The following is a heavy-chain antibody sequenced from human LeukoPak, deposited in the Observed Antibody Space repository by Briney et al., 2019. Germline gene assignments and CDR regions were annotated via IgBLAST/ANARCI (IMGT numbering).Heavy chain of an antibody. D-gene: IGHD3-9*01. V-gene: IGHV3-33*01. CDR2: IWYDGSNE. Sequence: GRSLRLSCAASGFSFSGNAMHWVRQVPGKGLEWLAIIWYDGSNEYYADSVKGRFTISRDNSKNTLYLQMNSLRAEDTAVYYCARDRPVLRYFDWLSYGMDVWGQGTTVTVSS. J-gene: IGHJ6*02. CDR1: GFSFSGNA. CDR3: ARDRPVLRYFDWLSYGMDV.